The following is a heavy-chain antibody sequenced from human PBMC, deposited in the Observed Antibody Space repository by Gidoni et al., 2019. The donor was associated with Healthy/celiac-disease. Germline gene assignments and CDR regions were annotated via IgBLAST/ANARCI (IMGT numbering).Heavy chain of an antibody. D-gene: IGHD6-19*01. Sequence: QVQLQESGPGLVTPSATLFLPCPVSGPSISSSYWSWIRQPPGKGLEWIGYIYYSGRTNYNPSLKSRVTISVDTSKNQFSLKLTSVTAADTAVYYCARDGDNSGWYSSYYGMDVWGQGTTVTVSS. CDR1: GPSISSSY. CDR3: ARDGDNSGWYSSYYGMDV. V-gene: IGHV4-59*01. CDR2: IYYSGRT. J-gene: IGHJ6*02.